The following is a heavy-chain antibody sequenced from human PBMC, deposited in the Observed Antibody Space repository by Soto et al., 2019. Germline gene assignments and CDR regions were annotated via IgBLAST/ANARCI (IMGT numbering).Heavy chain of an antibody. D-gene: IGHD1-26*01. CDR3: AKAGGSYFVIPDS. V-gene: IGHV3-30*09. Sequence: GGSLRLSCSASDFAFSTYWTHWVRQAPGKGLEWVAVISFDGSDKYYTDSVKGRFAISRDNSKSTLYLQMNSLRGDDTAVYYSAKAGGSYFVIPDSWGQGTLVTVSS. CDR1: DFAFSTYW. CDR2: ISFDGSDK. J-gene: IGHJ5*01.